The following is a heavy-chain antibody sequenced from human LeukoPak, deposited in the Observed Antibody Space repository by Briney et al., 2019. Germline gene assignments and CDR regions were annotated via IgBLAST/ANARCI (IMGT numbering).Heavy chain of an antibody. CDR2: VSTTGGST. CDR3: VRIGGAYYDY. CDR1: GFTFSSYS. D-gene: IGHD3-22*01. J-gene: IGHJ4*02. Sequence: GGSLRLSCSASGFTFSSYSMHWVRQAPGKGLEYVSAVSTTGGSTYYTDSVKGSFTISRDNSKNTLYLQMSSLRAEDTAIYYCVRIGGAYYDYWGQGTLVTVSS. V-gene: IGHV3-64D*09.